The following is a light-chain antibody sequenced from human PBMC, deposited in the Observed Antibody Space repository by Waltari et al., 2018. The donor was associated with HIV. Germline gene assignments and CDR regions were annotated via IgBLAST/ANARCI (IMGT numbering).Light chain of an antibody. V-gene: IGKV1-9*01. CDR1: QGISSY. CDR3: QQLNSYPRT. CDR2: AAS. Sequence: DIQLTQCPSFLSASVVDRVTITGRASQGISSYLAWYQQKPGKAPKLLIYAASTLQSGVPSRFSGSGSGTEFTLTISSLQPEDFATYYCQQLNSYPRTFGQGTKVEIK. J-gene: IGKJ1*01.